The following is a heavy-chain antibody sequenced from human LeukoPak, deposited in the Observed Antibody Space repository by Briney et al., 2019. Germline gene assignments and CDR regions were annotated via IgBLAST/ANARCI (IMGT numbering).Heavy chain of an antibody. CDR3: ARERSFNYGTHYGRDV. D-gene: IGHD1-26*01. Sequence: GGSVGLSCASSVFTFSNYAMRGVRQSPGRGREFVAGITCRWTYTYYADALKGRFTISRDDSKSTLFLKMNSLRAENTALYYCARERSFNYGTHYGRDVWGQGPTVTVS. J-gene: IGHJ6*02. CDR1: VFTFSNYA. V-gene: IGHV3-23*01. CDR2: ITCRWTYT.